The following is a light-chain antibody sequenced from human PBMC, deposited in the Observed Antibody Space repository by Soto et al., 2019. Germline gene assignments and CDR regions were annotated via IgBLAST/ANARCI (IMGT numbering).Light chain of an antibody. Sequence: DIQMTQSPSSLSASVGDRVTITCRASQSIGNFLNWYQQKPGKPPKLLIYAASSLQNGVPSGFSGSGSRTDFTLTISSLEPEDFAVYYCQQRSNWPLTFGGGTKVDIK. CDR3: QQRSNWPLT. J-gene: IGKJ4*01. CDR1: QSIGNF. V-gene: IGKV1-39*01. CDR2: AAS.